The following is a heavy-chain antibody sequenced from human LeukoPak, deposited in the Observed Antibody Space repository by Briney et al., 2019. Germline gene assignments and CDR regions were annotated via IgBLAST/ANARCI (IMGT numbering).Heavy chain of an antibody. Sequence: PSETLSLTCTVSGGSISSSGYYWGWIRQPPGKGPEWIGSISSGGSTHYIPSLKSRVTISVDTPKNQFSLKLGSVTAADTAVYYCARRSYDGSGYYYVDYWGQGTLVTVSS. D-gene: IGHD3-22*01. CDR3: ARRSYDGSGYYYVDY. V-gene: IGHV4-39*01. CDR1: GGSISSSGYY. J-gene: IGHJ4*02. CDR2: ISSGGST.